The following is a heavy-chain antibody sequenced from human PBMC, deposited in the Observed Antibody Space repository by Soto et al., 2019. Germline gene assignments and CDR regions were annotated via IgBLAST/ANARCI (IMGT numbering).Heavy chain of an antibody. CDR1: GGSISSGGYY. D-gene: IGHD2-21*02. Sequence: PSETLSLTCAVSGGSISSGGYYWSWIRPPAGKGLEWIGRIYTSGSTNYNPSLKSRVTMSVDTSKNQFSLKLSSVTAADTAVYYCARDFDGMGYCGGDCYSYAFDIWGQGTMVTVS. V-gene: IGHV4-61*02. J-gene: IGHJ3*02. CDR2: IYTSGST. CDR3: ARDFDGMGYCGGDCYSYAFDI.